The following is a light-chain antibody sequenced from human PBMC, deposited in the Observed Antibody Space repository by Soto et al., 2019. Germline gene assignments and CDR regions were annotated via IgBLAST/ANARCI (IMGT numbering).Light chain of an antibody. CDR2: KAS. V-gene: IGKV1-5*03. CDR1: PTISSW. J-gene: IGKJ1*01. CDR3: QHYNSYSEA. Sequence: DIQMPQSPSTLSGSVGDRVTITCRASPTISSWLAWYQQKPGKAPKLLIYKASTLKSGVPSRFSGSGSGTEFTLTISSLQPDDFATYYCQHYNSYSEAFGQGTKVELK.